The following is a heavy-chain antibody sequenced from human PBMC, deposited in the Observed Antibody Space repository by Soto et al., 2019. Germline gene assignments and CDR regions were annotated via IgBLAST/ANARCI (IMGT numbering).Heavy chain of an antibody. CDR1: GGSVISGSYY. CDR2: IYYSGST. CDR3: ARDADLNWFDP. Sequence: SETLSLTCTVSGGSVISGSYYWIWIRQPPGKGLEWIGYIYYSGSTNYNPSLKSRVTISVDTSKNQFSLKLSSVTAADTAVYYCARDADLNWFDPWGQGTLVTVSS. V-gene: IGHV4-61*01. J-gene: IGHJ5*02.